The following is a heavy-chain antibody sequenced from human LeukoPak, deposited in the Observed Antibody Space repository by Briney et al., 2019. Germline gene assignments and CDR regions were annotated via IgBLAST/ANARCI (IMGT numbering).Heavy chain of an antibody. V-gene: IGHV3-23*01. CDR2: ISGGGGST. Sequence: AGGSLRLSCAASGFTFTNYAMSWVRQAPGKGLEWVSGISGGGGSTYYADSVKGRFTISKDNSKNTLYLQMNSLRAEDTAVYYCARGYGSTPTYWGQGTLVTVSS. D-gene: IGHD2-2*01. CDR1: GFTFTNYA. CDR3: ARGYGSTPTY. J-gene: IGHJ4*02.